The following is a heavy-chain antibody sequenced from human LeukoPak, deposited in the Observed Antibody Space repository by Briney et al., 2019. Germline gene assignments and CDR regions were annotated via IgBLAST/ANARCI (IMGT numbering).Heavy chain of an antibody. Sequence: PGRSLRLSCAASGFTFSSYGMHWVRQAPGKGLEWVAVIWYDESNKYCADSVKGRFTISRDNSKNTLYLQMNSLRAEDTAVYYCAEAPSGYENWFDPWGQGTLVTVSS. D-gene: IGHD5-12*01. J-gene: IGHJ5*02. CDR1: GFTFSSYG. V-gene: IGHV3-33*06. CDR3: AEAPSGYENWFDP. CDR2: IWYDESNK.